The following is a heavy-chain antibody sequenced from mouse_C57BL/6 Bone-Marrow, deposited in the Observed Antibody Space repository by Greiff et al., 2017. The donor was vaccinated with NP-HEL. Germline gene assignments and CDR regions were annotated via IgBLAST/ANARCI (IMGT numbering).Heavy chain of an antibody. V-gene: IGHV5-6*02. Sequence: DVKLQESGGDLVKPGGSLKLSCAASGSTFSSYGMSWVRQTPDKRLEWVATISSGGSYTYYPASVKGRFTISSDNAKNTLYLQMSSLTSEDTAMYYCASPYDYDVAWFAYWGQGTLVTVSA. J-gene: IGHJ3*01. CDR3: ASPYDYDVAWFAY. D-gene: IGHD2-4*01. CDR1: GSTFSSYG. CDR2: ISSGGSYT.